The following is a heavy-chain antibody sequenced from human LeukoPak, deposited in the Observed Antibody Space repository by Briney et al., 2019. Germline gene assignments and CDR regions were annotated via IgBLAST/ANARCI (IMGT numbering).Heavy chain of an antibody. CDR1: GFTFSSYA. CDR3: ASSSIVVVPAATEYYFDY. D-gene: IGHD2-2*01. V-gene: IGHV3-23*01. CDR2: ISGSGGST. J-gene: IGHJ4*02. Sequence: GGSLRLSCAASGFTFSSYAMSWVRQAPGKGLEWVSAISGSGGSTYYADSVKGRFTISRDNSKDTLYLQMNSLRAEDTAVYYCASSSIVVVPAATEYYFDYWGRGTLVTVSS.